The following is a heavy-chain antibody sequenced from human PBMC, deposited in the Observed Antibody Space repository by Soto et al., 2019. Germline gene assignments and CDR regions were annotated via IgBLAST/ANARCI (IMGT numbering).Heavy chain of an antibody. D-gene: IGHD7-27*01. V-gene: IGHV1-3*01. Sequence: QVHLVQSGAEVRKPGASVKVSCKASGYTFSSYAMHWVRQAPGQRLEWMGWINAGYGNTKSSQKFQDRVTMSRDTSASTAYMELTSLRSEDTDVYYCARDTGDGTFDFWGQGTLVTVSS. CDR3: ARDTGDGTFDF. J-gene: IGHJ4*02. CDR1: GYTFSSYA. CDR2: INAGYGNT.